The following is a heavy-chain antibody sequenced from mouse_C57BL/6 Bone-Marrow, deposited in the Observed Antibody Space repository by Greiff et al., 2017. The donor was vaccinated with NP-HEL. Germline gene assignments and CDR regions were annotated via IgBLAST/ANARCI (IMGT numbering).Heavy chain of an antibody. CDR3: TTKLSSFSY. J-gene: IGHJ2*01. V-gene: IGHV14-4*01. Sequence: EVQLVESGAELVRPGASVKLSCTASGFNIKDDYMHWVKQRPEQGLEWIGWIDPENGDTEYASKFQGKATITADTSSNTAYLQLSSLTSEDTAVYYCTTKLSSFSYGGQGTTLTVSS. D-gene: IGHD1-1*02. CDR1: GFNIKDDY. CDR2: IDPENGDT.